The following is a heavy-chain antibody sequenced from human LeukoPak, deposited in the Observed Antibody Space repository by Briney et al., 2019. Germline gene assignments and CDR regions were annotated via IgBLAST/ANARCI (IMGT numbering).Heavy chain of an antibody. J-gene: IGHJ6*02. D-gene: IGHD6-19*01. V-gene: IGHV3-21*01. CDR2: ISSSGSYI. CDR1: GFTFSSYS. Sequence: GGSLRLSCAASGFTFSSYSMNWVRQAPGKGLEWVSSISSSGSYIYYADSVKGRFTISRDNAKNSLYLQMNSLRAEDTAVYYCARDLKVAVAGTYHYYYYGMDVWGQGTTVTVSS. CDR3: ARDLKVAVAGTYHYYYYGMDV.